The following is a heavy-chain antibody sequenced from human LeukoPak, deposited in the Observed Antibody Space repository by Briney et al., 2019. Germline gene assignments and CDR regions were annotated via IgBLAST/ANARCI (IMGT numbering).Heavy chain of an antibody. Sequence: GGPLRLSCAASGFTSSSYAMHWVRQAPGKGLEWVAVISYDGSNKYYADSVKGRFTISRDNSKNTLYLQMNSLRAEDTAVYYCAKDFDPIVVVPAAVFDPWGQGTLVTVSS. D-gene: IGHD2-2*01. CDR2: ISYDGSNK. CDR1: GFTSSSYA. J-gene: IGHJ5*02. V-gene: IGHV3-30-3*01. CDR3: AKDFDPIVVVPAAVFDP.